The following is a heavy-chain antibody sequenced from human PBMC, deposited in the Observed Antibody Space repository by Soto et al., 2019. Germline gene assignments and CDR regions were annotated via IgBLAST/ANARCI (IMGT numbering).Heavy chain of an antibody. J-gene: IGHJ6*02. CDR3: ARRGVLEWSNRGGYYYYGMDV. CDR1: GGTFSSYA. V-gene: IGHV1-69*12. CDR2: IIPIFGTA. D-gene: IGHD3-3*01. Sequence: QVQLVQSGAEVKKPGSSVKVSCKASGGTFSSYAISWVRQAPGQGLEWMGGIIPIFGTANYAQKFQGRVTITADESTXXAXMXXSSLRSEDTAVYYCARRGVLEWSNRGGYYYYGMDVWGQGTTVTVSS.